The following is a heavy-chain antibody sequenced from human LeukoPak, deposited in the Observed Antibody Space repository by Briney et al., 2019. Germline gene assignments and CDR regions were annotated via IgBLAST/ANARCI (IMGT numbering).Heavy chain of an antibody. D-gene: IGHD6-13*01. CDR2: IYSSGST. J-gene: IGHJ4*02. Sequence: SETLSLTCTVSGGSISSYYWSWIRQPAGKGLEWIGRIYSSGSTNYNPSLKSRVTMSVDTSKNQFSLKLRSVTAADTAVYYCARLESSSWYFDYWGQGTLVTVSS. CDR3: ARLESSSWYFDY. CDR1: GGSISSYY. V-gene: IGHV4-4*07.